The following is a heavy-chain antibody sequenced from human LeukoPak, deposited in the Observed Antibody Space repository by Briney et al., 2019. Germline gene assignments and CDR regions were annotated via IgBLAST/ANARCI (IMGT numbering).Heavy chain of an antibody. CDR2: INSDGSTT. CDR1: GFTLSSYW. V-gene: IGHV3-74*01. D-gene: IGHD6-19*01. Sequence: GGSLRLSCAASGFTLSSYWMHWVRQAPGKGLVWVSRINSDGSTTNYADSVKGRFTISRDNAKNTLYLQMNSLRVEDTALYYCARDWVSGWDAGFDYWGQGTLVTLSS. J-gene: IGHJ4*02. CDR3: ARDWVSGWDAGFDY.